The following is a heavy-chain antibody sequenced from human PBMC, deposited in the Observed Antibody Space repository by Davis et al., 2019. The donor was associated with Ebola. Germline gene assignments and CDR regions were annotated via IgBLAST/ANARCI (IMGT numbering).Heavy chain of an antibody. CDR3: AKDKGAWFGKFRSYNGMDV. J-gene: IGHJ6*02. D-gene: IGHD3-10*01. CDR2: TFYTGST. V-gene: IGHV4-59*13. CDR1: GGSTTTNY. Sequence: PSETLSLTCPVSGGSTTTNYWSCVRQPPGKEPECIGSTFYTGSTNYNPSLKSRVTMSVDTSNNHFSLRLTSVTAADTAVYYCAKDKGAWFGKFRSYNGMDVWGQGTTVTVSS.